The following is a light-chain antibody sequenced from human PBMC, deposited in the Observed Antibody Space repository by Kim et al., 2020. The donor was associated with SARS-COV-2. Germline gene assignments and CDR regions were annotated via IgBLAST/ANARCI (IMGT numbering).Light chain of an antibody. CDR1: SGHSNYA. CDR2: VNSDGSH. CDR3: QTWDTGIWV. V-gene: IGLV4-69*01. Sequence: QLVLTQSPSASASLGASVKLTCTLSSGHSNYAIAWHQQQPEKGPRFLMKVNSDGSHTKGDGIPDRFSGSTSGAERYLTISSLQSEDEADYYCQTWDTGIWVFGGGTQLTVL. J-gene: IGLJ3*02.